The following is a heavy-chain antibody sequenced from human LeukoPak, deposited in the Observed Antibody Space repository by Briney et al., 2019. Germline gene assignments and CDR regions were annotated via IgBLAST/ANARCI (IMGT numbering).Heavy chain of an antibody. J-gene: IGHJ3*02. CDR2: NRSKANSYAT. CDR3: TRLGDSSGYYSDAFDI. V-gene: IGHV3-73*01. Sequence: PGGSLILSCAASGFTFSGSAMHWVRQACGKGLEWVGRNRSKANSYATAYAASVKGRFTISRDDSKNTAYLQMNSLKTEDTSVDYGTRLGDSSGYYSDAFDIWGQGTMVTVSS. CDR1: GFTFSGSA. D-gene: IGHD3-22*01.